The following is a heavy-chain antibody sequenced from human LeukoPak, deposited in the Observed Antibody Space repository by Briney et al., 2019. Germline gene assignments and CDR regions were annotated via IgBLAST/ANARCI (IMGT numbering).Heavy chain of an antibody. D-gene: IGHD4-23*01. CDR3: ARDRFLYTVVTPNDY. CDR1: GFTFSSYA. V-gene: IGHV3-30-3*01. CDR2: ISYDGSNK. J-gene: IGHJ4*02. Sequence: GGSLRLSCAASGFTFSSYAMHWVRQAPGKGLEWVAVISYDGSNKYYADSVKGRFTISRDNSKNTLYLQMNSLRAEDTAVYYCARDRFLYTVVTPNDYWGQGTLVTVSS.